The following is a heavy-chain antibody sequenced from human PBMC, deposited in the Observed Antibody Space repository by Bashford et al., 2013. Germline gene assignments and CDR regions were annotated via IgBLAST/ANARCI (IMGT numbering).Heavy chain of an antibody. Sequence: GGSLRLSCAASGFNVASTYMGWVRPVSREGAGMGLSVSTGGNTYHGDSVRGRFTISRDDSKNTAYLQMNSLQTEDTAVYYCTVLVGGASMSTGYWGQGTLVTVSS. V-gene: IGHV3-53*01. D-gene: IGHD1-26*01. J-gene: IGHJ4*02. CDR3: TVLVGGASMSTGY. CDR2: VSTGGNT. CDR1: GFNVASTY.